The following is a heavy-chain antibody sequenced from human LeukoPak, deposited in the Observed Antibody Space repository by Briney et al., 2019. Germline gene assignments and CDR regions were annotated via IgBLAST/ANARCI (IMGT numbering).Heavy chain of an antibody. Sequence: PGGSLRLSCAASGSTISSYWMHWVRQVPGKGLVWVSRLNSDGSSTNYAGSMKGRFTISRDNAKNTLYLQMNSLRAEDTAVYYCAKTRNYYDTHLYAFDIWGQGTMVTVSS. J-gene: IGHJ3*02. CDR3: AKTRNYYDTHLYAFDI. D-gene: IGHD3-22*01. CDR1: GSTISSYW. CDR2: LNSDGSST. V-gene: IGHV3-74*01.